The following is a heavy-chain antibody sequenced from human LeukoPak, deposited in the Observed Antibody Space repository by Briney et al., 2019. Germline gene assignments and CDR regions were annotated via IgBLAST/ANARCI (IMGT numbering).Heavy chain of an antibody. CDR3: ARSVGDDLGYSSSWSWYYGMDV. Sequence: ASVKVSCKASGYTFTGYYMHWVRQAPGQGLEWMGWINPNSGGTNYAQKFQGRVTVTRDTSISTAYMELSRLRSDDTAVYYCARSVGDDLGYSSSWSWYYGMDVWGQGTTVTVSS. CDR2: INPNSGGT. CDR1: GYTFTGYY. V-gene: IGHV1-2*02. J-gene: IGHJ6*02. D-gene: IGHD6-13*01.